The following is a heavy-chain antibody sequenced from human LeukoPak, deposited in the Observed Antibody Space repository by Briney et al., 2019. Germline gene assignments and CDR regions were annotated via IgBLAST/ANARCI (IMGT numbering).Heavy chain of an antibody. D-gene: IGHD6-13*01. Sequence: GGSLRLSCAASGFTFSTYAMSWVRQAPGKGLEWVSIICSGGDITYYADSVKGRFTVSRDNSKNTLYLQMNSLRAEDTALYYCAKAIAAAGAKYGMDVWGQGTTVTVSS. CDR3: AKAIAAAGAKYGMDV. CDR2: ICSGGDIT. V-gene: IGHV3-23*01. J-gene: IGHJ6*02. CDR1: GFTFSTYA.